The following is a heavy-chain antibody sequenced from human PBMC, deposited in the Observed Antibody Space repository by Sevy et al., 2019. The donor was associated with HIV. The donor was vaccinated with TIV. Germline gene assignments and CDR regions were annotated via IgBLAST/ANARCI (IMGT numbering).Heavy chain of an antibody. CDR2: ISGPGGTT. CDR1: GFTFSSYA. Sequence: GGSLRLSCAASGFTFSSYAMSWVRQAPGKGLEWVSSISGPGGTTYYADSVKGRFTISRENSKNTLYLKMNSLRADDSAVYYCAKGDEPATDYGDYVPNAFDIWGQGTMVTVSS. D-gene: IGHD4-17*01. J-gene: IGHJ3*02. CDR3: AKGDEPATDYGDYVPNAFDI. V-gene: IGHV3-23*01.